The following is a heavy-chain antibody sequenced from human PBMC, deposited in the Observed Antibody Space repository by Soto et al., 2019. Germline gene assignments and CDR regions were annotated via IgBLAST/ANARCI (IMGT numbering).Heavy chain of an antibody. V-gene: IGHV1-69*01. CDR3: ASNLLAGGAAAEYFQH. CDR1: GGTFSSYA. Sequence: QVQLVQSGAEVKKPGSSVKVSCKASGGTFSSYAISWVRQAPGQGLEWMGGIIPIFGTANYAQKFQGRVTIHADESTSTAYLELSSLRSEDTAVYYCASNLLAGGAAAEYFQHWGQGTLVTVSS. CDR2: IIPIFGTA. D-gene: IGHD2-21*01. J-gene: IGHJ1*01.